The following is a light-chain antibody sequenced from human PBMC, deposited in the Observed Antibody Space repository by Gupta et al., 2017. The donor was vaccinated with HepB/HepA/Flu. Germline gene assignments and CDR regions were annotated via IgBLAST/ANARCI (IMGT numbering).Light chain of an antibody. CDR2: YKSDSDK. Sequence: QAVLTQPSSLSASPGASASLTCTLRSGINVGTYSIYWYQQKPGSPPQYLLRYKSDSDKQQGSGVPSRFSGSKEASDNAGILLISGLQSEEEAYYYCLIWHSSAWVFGGGTKLTVL. CDR3: LIWHSSAWV. J-gene: IGLJ3*02. CDR1: SGINVGTYS. V-gene: IGLV5-45*02.